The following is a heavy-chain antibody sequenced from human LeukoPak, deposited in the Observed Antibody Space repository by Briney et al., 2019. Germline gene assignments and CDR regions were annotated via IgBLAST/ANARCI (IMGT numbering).Heavy chain of an antibody. Sequence: PGGSLRLSCVVSGITLANYGISWVRQAPGKGLEWVAAVSGSGGSTNYADSVKGRFTISRDNAKNTLYLQMNSLRAEDTGVYFCAKRGVVIRVILVGFHKEAYYFDSWGQGALVTVSS. V-gene: IGHV3-23*01. CDR3: AKRGVVIRVILVGFHKEAYYFDS. J-gene: IGHJ4*02. D-gene: IGHD3-22*01. CDR1: GITLANYG. CDR2: VSGSGGST.